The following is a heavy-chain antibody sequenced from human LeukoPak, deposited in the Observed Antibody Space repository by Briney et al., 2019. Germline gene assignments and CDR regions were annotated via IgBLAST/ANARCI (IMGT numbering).Heavy chain of an antibody. CDR1: GGSFSGYC. D-gene: IGHD5-18*01. V-gene: IGHV4-34*01. Sequence: SETLSLTCAVYGGSFSGYCWSWIRQPPGKGLEWIGEINHSGSTNYNPSLKSRVTISVDTSKNQFSLKLSSVTAADTAVYYCARERALQQAPNWFDPWGQGTLVTVSS. CDR2: INHSGST. CDR3: ARERALQQAPNWFDP. J-gene: IGHJ5*02.